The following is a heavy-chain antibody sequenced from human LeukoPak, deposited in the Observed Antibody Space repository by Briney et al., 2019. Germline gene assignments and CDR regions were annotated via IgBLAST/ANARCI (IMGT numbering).Heavy chain of an antibody. J-gene: IGHJ6*03. CDR2: IYYSGST. V-gene: IGHV4-59*08. CDR3: ASVRRGFGESSKYYSYYYMDV. CDR1: SGSITSYY. D-gene: IGHD3-10*01. Sequence: SETLSLTCSVSSGSITSYYWSWLRQPPGKGLEWIGYIYYSGSTYYNPSLKSRVTISVDTSKNQFSLKLSAVTAADTAVYFCASVRRGFGESSKYYSYYYMDVWGNGTTVTISS.